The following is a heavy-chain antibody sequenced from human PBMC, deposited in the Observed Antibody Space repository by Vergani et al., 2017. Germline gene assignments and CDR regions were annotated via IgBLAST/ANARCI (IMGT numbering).Heavy chain of an antibody. CDR1: GFSLNTRGVS. J-gene: IGHJ6*03. V-gene: IGHV2-5*04. Sequence: QITLKESGPTLVKPTQTPTLTCTFSGFSLNTRGVSVAWIRQPPGKALDWLALIYWNDDHHYSPSLNNRVTITKDTSKNQVVLTMTNMDYVDTVTYYCVYRKTECGTTGCFDPFYYYYYMDVWGKGTTVTVSS. D-gene: IGHD1-7*01. CDR2: IYWNDDH. CDR3: VYRKTECGTTGCFDPFYYYYYMDV.